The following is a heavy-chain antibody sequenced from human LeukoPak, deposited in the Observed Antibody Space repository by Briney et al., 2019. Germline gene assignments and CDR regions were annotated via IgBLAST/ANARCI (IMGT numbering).Heavy chain of an antibody. J-gene: IGHJ5*02. D-gene: IGHD6-6*01. Sequence: PSETLSLTCAVYGGSFSGYYWSWIRQPPGKGLEWIGEINHSGSTNYNPSLKSRVTISVDTSKNQFSLKLSSVTAADTAVYYCARGLRRVIAAPLRYNWFDPWGQGTLVTVSS. CDR2: INHSGST. CDR3: ARGLRRVIAAPLRYNWFDP. V-gene: IGHV4-34*01. CDR1: GGSFSGYY.